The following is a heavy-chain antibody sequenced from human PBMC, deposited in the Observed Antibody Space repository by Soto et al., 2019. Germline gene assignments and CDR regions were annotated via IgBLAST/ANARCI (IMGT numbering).Heavy chain of an antibody. V-gene: IGHV1-69*01. CDR1: GGTFSSYA. Sequence: QVQLVQSGAEVKKPGSSVKVSCKAAGGTFSSYAISWVRQAPGQGLEWMGGIIPIFGTANYAQKFQGRVTITADESTRTAYMELSSLRSQDTAVYYCARALVKMTTISQLGNWGHATMVPIPS. CDR3: ARALVKMTTISQLGN. CDR2: IIPIFGTA. D-gene: IGHD4-17*01. J-gene: IGHJ4*01.